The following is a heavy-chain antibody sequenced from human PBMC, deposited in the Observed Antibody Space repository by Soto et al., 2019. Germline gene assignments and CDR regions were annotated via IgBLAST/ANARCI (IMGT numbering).Heavy chain of an antibody. CDR1: GNTFTSYD. J-gene: IGHJ6*02. V-gene: IGHV1-8*02. CDR3: ARPHDYIWGSYRTIQSYGMDV. Sequence: QMQLVQSGAEVKKPGASVKVSCKASGNTFTSYDINWVRQATGQGLEWMGWMNPNSGNTAYAQKFQGRVTMTRNTSTSKAYMELSSLRSDDTAVYYCARPHDYIWGSYRTIQSYGMDVWGQGTTVTVSS. CDR2: MNPNSGNT. D-gene: IGHD3-16*02.